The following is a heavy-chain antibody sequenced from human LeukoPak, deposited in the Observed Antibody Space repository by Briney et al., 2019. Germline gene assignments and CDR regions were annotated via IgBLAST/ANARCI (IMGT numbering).Heavy chain of an antibody. D-gene: IGHD3-22*01. J-gene: IGHJ4*02. CDR1: GFTFDDYA. Sequence: GGSLRLSCAASGFTFDDYAMHWVRQAPGKGLEWVSGISWNSGSIVYADSVKGRFTISRDNAKNSLYLQMNSLRAEDTALYYCAKGPDYYDSSGYSYYFDYWGQGTLVTVSS. CDR3: AKGPDYYDSSGYSYYFDY. CDR2: ISWNSGSI. V-gene: IGHV3-9*01.